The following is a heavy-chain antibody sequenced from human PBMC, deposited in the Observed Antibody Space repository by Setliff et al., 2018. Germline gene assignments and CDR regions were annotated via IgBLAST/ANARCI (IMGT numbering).Heavy chain of an antibody. D-gene: IGHD3-22*01. CDR1: ANTFIAYY. CDR2: ISPYNGNT. J-gene: IGHJ4*02. CDR3: ARINFYVSSGYYYAPDY. V-gene: IGHV1-18*01. Sequence: ASVKVSCKASANTFIAYYIHWVRQAPGQGLEWMGWISPYNGNTKYAQKFLGRVTVTTDTSTGTAYMELGSLTSDDTAIYYCARINFYVSSGYYYAPDYWGPGTLVTVSS.